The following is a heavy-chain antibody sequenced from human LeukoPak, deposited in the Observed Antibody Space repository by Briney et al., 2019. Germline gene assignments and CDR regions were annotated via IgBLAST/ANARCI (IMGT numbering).Heavy chain of an antibody. CDR2: ISAYNGNT. V-gene: IGHV1-18*01. Sequence: ASVNVSCKASGYTFTSYGISWVRQAPGQGLEWMGWISAYNGNTNYAQKLQGRVTMTTDTSTSTAYMELRSLRSDDTAVYYCARLTWDYYGSGSYYSYAFDIWGQGTMVTVSS. D-gene: IGHD3-10*01. J-gene: IGHJ3*02. CDR3: ARLTWDYYGSGSYYSYAFDI. CDR1: GYTFTSYG.